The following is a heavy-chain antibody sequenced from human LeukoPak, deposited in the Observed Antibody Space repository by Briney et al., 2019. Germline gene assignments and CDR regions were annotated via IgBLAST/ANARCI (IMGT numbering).Heavy chain of an antibody. D-gene: IGHD6-19*01. V-gene: IGHV3-23*01. CDR3: AKVRGTIAVAGTVGYYFDY. CDR2: ISGSGGST. CDR1: GFTFSSYA. Sequence: GGSLRLSCAASGFTFSSYAMSWVRQAPGKGLEWVSAISGSGGSTYYADSVKGRFTISRDNSKNTLYLQMNSLRAEDTAVYYCAKVRGTIAVAGTVGYYFDYWGQGTLVTVSS. J-gene: IGHJ4*02.